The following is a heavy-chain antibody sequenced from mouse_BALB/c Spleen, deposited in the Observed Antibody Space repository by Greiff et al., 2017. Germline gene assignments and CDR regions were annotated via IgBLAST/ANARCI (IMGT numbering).Heavy chain of an antibody. V-gene: IGHV1-7*01. CDR3: ARGGNWDGFDY. D-gene: IGHD4-1*01. CDR2: INPSTGYT. J-gene: IGHJ2*01. CDR1: GYTFTSYW. Sequence: SGAELAKPGASVKMSCKASGYTFTSYWMHWVKQRPGQGLEWIGYINPSTGYTEYNQKFKDKATLTADKSSSTAYMQLSSLTSEDSAVYYCARGGNWDGFDYWGQGTTLTVSS.